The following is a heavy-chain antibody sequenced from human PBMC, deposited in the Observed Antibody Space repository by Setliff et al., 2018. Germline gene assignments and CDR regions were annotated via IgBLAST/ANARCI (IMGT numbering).Heavy chain of an antibody. D-gene: IGHD3-3*01. CDR1: GYTFLSYG. V-gene: IGHV1-18*01. Sequence: ASVKVSCKAVGYTFLSYGLSWVRQAPGQGLEWMGWISAYTGKTDYAQNFQGRATMTTDTSTNTAYLELRSLRYDDTAVYFCARAPRLEWILPTFDYWGQGTPVTV. CDR2: ISAYTGKT. J-gene: IGHJ4*02. CDR3: ARAPRLEWILPTFDY.